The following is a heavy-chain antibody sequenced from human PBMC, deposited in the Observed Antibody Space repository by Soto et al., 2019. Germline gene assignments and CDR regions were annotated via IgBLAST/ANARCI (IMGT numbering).Heavy chain of an antibody. CDR2: INPNTGAT. CDR1: GYSLSDYH. D-gene: IGHD4-17*01. V-gene: IGHV1-2*06. Sequence: QVQLVQSGSEVKSPGASVKVSCKASGYSLSDYHIHWVRQAPGQGLEWMGRINPNTGATDYAQNFQGSVTMTGDTSISTAYMELKGLRSDDTAVYYCARESDFRDYRGFYFYAIDVWGQGTTVTVSS. J-gene: IGHJ6*02. CDR3: ARESDFRDYRGFYFYAIDV.